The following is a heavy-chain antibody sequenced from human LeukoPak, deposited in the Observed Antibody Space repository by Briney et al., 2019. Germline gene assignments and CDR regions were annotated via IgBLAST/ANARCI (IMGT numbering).Heavy chain of an antibody. Sequence: SETLSLTCTVSGGSISSYYWSWIRQPPGRGLEWIGYIYYSGSTNYNPSLKSRVTISVDKSKNQFSLKLSSVTAADTAVYYCARGSYSSSPRSVFDYWGQGTLVTVSS. D-gene: IGHD6-13*01. CDR1: GGSISSYY. J-gene: IGHJ4*02. CDR3: ARGSYSSSPRSVFDY. V-gene: IGHV4-59*12. CDR2: IYYSGST.